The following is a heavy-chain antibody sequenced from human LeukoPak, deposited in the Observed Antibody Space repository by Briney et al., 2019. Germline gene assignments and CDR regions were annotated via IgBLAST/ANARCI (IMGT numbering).Heavy chain of an antibody. D-gene: IGHD3-22*01. V-gene: IGHV4-39*01. J-gene: IGHJ4*02. CDR3: ASRAYYYDSSGYGPFDY. CDR2: IYYSGST. Sequence: SETLSLTCTVSGGSISSSSYYWGWIRQPPGKGLEWIGSIYYSGSTYYNPSLKSRVTISVDTSKNPFSLKPSSVTAADTAVYYCASRAYYYDSSGYGPFDYWGQGTLVTVSS. CDR1: GGSISSSSYY.